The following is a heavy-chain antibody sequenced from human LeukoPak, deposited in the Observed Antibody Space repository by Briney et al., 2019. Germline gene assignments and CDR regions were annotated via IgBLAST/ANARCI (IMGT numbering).Heavy chain of an antibody. V-gene: IGHV3-74*01. CDR2: INSDGSST. D-gene: IGHD5-18*01. Sequence: GGSLRLSCAASGFTFSSYWTHWVRHAPGKGLVWVSRINSDGSSTSYADSVKGRFTISRDNAKNTLYLQMNSLRAEDTAVYYCARERGYSYGYIDDWGQGTLVTVSS. CDR1: GFTFSSYW. CDR3: ARERGYSYGYIDD. J-gene: IGHJ4*02.